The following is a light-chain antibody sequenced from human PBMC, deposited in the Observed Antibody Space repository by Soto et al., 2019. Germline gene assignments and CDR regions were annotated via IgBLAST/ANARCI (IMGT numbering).Light chain of an antibody. V-gene: IGLV4-69*01. CDR1: SGHITYA. CDR3: QTWDTGIRV. CDR2: LNSDGSH. J-gene: IGLJ3*02. Sequence: QPVLTQSPSASASLGASVKLTCTLSSGHITYAIAWHQQQPEKGPRYLMKLNSDGSHSKGDGIPDRFSGSSSGAERYLTISSLQSEDEADYYCQTWDTGIRVFGGGTKLTVL.